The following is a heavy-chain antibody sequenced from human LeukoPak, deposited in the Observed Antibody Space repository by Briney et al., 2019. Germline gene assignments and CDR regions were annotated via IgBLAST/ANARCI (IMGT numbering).Heavy chain of an antibody. CDR1: GYTFTSYG. CDR2: ISAYNGNT. V-gene: IGHV1-18*04. Sequence: ASVKVSCKASGYTFTSYGISWVRQASGQGLEWMGWISAYNGNTNYAQKLQGRVTMTTDTSTSTAYMELRSLRSDDTAVYYCARDEDIVVVPAAMFYWGQGTLVTVSS. CDR3: ARDEDIVVVPAAMFY. J-gene: IGHJ4*02. D-gene: IGHD2-2*01.